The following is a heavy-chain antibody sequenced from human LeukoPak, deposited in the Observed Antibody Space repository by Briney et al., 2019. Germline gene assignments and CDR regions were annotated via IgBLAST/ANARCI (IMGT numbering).Heavy chain of an antibody. CDR2: ISSSSSYI. CDR3: ARDGGYCSGGRCYYYYGMDV. Sequence: GGSLRLSCAASGFTFSSYSMNWVRQAPGKGLEWVSSISSSSSYIYYADSVKGRFTISRDNAKNSLYLQMNNLRAEDTAVYYCARDGGYCSGGRCYYYYGMDVWGQGTTVTVSS. D-gene: IGHD2-15*01. V-gene: IGHV3-21*01. J-gene: IGHJ6*02. CDR1: GFTFSSYS.